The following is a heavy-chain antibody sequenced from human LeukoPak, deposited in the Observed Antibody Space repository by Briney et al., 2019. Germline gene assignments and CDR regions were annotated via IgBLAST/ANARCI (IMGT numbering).Heavy chain of an antibody. V-gene: IGHV3-48*03. D-gene: IGHD3-10*02. CDR1: GFSFGDYS. J-gene: IGHJ6*04. CDR3: AELGITMIGGV. Sequence: GRSLRLSCTSSGFSFGDYSMNWVRQAPGKGLEWVSYISSSGSTIYYADSVKGRFTISRDNAKNSLYLQMNSLRAEDTAVYYCAELGITMIGGVWGKGTTVTISS. CDR2: ISSSGSTI.